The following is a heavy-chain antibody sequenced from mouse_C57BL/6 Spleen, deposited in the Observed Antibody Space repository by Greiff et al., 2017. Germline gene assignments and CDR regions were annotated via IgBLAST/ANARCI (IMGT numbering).Heavy chain of an antibody. D-gene: IGHD1-1*01. Sequence: VQLQQSGAELVKPGASVKISCKASGYTFTDYYINWVKQRPGQGLEWIGKIGPGSGSTYYNEKFKGKATLPADKSSSTAYMQLSSLTSEDSAVYFCARTTVVAHYYAMDYWGQGTSVTVSS. CDR1: GYTFTDYY. CDR3: ARTTVVAHYYAMDY. CDR2: IGPGSGST. V-gene: IGHV1-77*01. J-gene: IGHJ4*01.